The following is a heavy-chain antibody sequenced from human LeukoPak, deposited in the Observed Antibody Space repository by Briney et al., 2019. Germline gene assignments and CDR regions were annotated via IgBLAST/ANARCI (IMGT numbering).Heavy chain of an antibody. Sequence: PGGSLRLSCAASGFTFSSYGMHWVRQAPGKGLEWVAVIWYDGSNKYYADSVKGRFTISRDNSKNTLYLQMNSLRAEDTAVYYCARSSGQDAFDIWGQGTMVTVSS. J-gene: IGHJ3*02. CDR2: IWYDGSNK. CDR1: GFTFSSYG. CDR3: ARSSGQDAFDI. V-gene: IGHV3-33*01. D-gene: IGHD3-22*01.